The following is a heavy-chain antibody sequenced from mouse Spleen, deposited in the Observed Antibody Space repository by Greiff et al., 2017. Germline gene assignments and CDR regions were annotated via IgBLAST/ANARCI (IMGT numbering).Heavy chain of an antibody. D-gene: IGHD1-3*01. CDR3: AREKYHFDY. Sequence: EVKVEESGPGLVKPSQSLSLTCSVTGYSITSGYYWNWIRQFPGNKLEWMGYISYDGSNNYNPSLKNRISITRDTSKNQFFLKLNSVTTEDTATYYCAREKYHFDYWGQGTTLTVSS. J-gene: IGHJ2*01. CDR1: GYSITSGYY. V-gene: IGHV3-6*01. CDR2: ISYDGSN.